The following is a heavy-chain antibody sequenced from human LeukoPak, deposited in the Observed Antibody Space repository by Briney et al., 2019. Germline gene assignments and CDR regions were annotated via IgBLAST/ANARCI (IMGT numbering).Heavy chain of an antibody. CDR2: IGTRSNPI. CDR3: AREARGSGRDFDY. D-gene: IGHD1-26*01. CDR1: GFSFSDFY. V-gene: IGHV3-11*01. J-gene: IGHJ4*02. Sequence: GGYLRLSCAASGFSFSDFYMSWIRQAPGMGLEWLSYIGTRSNPIYYADSVKGRFTISRDDAKNSLYLQMNSLRDEDTAVYFCAREARGSGRDFDYWGQGILVTVSS.